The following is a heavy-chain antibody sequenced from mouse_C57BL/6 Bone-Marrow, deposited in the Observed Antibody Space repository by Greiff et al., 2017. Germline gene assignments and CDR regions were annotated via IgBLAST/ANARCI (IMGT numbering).Heavy chain of an antibody. V-gene: IGHV5-16*01. CDR3: ARDPRSYAMDY. J-gene: IGHJ4*01. Sequence: EVYLVESEGGLVQPGSSMKLSCTASGFTFSDYYMAWVRQVPEKGLEWVANINYDGSSTYYLDSLKSRFIISRDNAKNILYLQMSSLKSEDTATYYCARDPRSYAMDYWGQGTSVTVSS. CDR1: GFTFSDYY. CDR2: INYDGSST.